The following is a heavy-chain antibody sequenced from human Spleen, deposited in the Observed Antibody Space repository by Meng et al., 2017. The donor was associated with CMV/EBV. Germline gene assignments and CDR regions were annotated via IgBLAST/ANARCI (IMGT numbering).Heavy chain of an antibody. J-gene: IGHJ4*02. Sequence: SGGSISSGGYYWTWIRQQPGKGLEWIGYMYFGGSTYYNPSLKSRVTISVDTSKNQFSLKLSSVTAADTAVYYCARTSWGYSSRTIDSWGQGTLVTVSS. CDR3: ARTSWGYSSRTIDS. CDR2: MYFGGST. CDR1: GGSISSGGYY. D-gene: IGHD6-13*01. V-gene: IGHV4-31*02.